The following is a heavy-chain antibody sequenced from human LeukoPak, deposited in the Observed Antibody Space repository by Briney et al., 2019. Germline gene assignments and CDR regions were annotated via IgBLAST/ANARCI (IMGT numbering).Heavy chain of an antibody. CDR3: AKGLYDILTGYYPLFDY. V-gene: IGHV3-30*18. D-gene: IGHD3-9*01. CDR1: GFTFSSYG. Sequence: VGSLRLSCAASGFTFSSYGMHWVRQAPGKGLEWVAVISYDGSNKYYADSVKGRFTISRDNSKNTLYLQMNSLRAEDTAVYYCAKGLYDILTGYYPLFDYWGQGTLVTVSS. CDR2: ISYDGSNK. J-gene: IGHJ4*02.